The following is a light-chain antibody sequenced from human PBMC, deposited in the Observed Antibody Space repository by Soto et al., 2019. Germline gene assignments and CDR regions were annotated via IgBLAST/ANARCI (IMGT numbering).Light chain of an antibody. Sequence: DIQLTQSPSFLSASVGDRVTSSCRASQGISSYLAWYQQKPGKAPKPLIYAASTLQSGVPSRFSGSGSGTEFTLTISSLQPEDFATYYCQQLNSYPLTFGGGTKVDIK. CDR1: QGISSY. CDR3: QQLNSYPLT. V-gene: IGKV1-9*01. J-gene: IGKJ4*01. CDR2: AAS.